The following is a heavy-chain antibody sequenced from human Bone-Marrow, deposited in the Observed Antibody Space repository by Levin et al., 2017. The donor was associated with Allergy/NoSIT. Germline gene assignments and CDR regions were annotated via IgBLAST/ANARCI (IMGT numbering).Heavy chain of an antibody. D-gene: IGHD2-15*01. Sequence: GESLKISCVASGFTFSPYSMNWVRQAPGKGLEWVSSISGSSGSYIYYADSLKGRFTISRDNAKNSLYLQINSLRAEDTAVYFCARDQCSGSSCYRYGSNFDSWGQGTLVTVSS. CDR1: GFTFSPYS. J-gene: IGHJ4*02. V-gene: IGHV3-21*01. CDR3: ARDQCSGSSCYRYGSNFDS. CDR2: ISGSSGSYI.